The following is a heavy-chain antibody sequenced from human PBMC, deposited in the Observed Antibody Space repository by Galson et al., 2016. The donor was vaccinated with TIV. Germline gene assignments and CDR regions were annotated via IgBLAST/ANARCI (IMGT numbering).Heavy chain of an antibody. Sequence: TLSLTCTVSGGSVYSADYYWSWIRQSPGKGLEWIAYIFFTGSTHSNPSLKRRVSMSVDTSKNQFSLKLTSVTAADTAVYYCARWGAYGDYRYGYFDYWGRGALVTGSS. CDR3: ARWGAYGDYRYGYFDY. V-gene: IGHV4-30-4*08. CDR1: GGSVYSADYY. CDR2: IFFTGST. J-gene: IGHJ4*02. D-gene: IGHD4-17*01.